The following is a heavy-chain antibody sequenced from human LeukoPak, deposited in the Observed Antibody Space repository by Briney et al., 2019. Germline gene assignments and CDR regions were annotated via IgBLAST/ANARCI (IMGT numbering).Heavy chain of an antibody. Sequence: ASVKVSCKASGYTFTGYYMHWVRQAPGQGLEWMGWINPNSGGTNYAQKFQGRVTMTRDTSIGTAYMELSRLRSDDTAVYYCARGGAYYDSSGYYMFNLDYWGQGTLVTVSS. D-gene: IGHD3-22*01. CDR3: ARGGAYYDSSGYYMFNLDY. CDR2: INPNSGGT. V-gene: IGHV1-2*02. J-gene: IGHJ4*02. CDR1: GYTFTGYY.